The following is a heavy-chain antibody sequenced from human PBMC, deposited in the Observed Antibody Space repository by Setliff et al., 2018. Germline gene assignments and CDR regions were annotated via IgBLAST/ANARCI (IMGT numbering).Heavy chain of an antibody. V-gene: IGHV1-69*10. J-gene: IGHJ6*03. CDR2: IIPVLGMT. Sequence: SCKASGDPFNAYGVSWVRQAPGQGLEWMGAIIPVLGMTDYAQKFQGGLTITADQSTTTVYMELSSLRFDDTALYYCARGPSPTVTPSRLIYFYHMDVWGTGTTVTVSS. D-gene: IGHD4-17*01. CDR1: GDPFNAYG. CDR3: ARGPSPTVTPSRLIYFYHMDV.